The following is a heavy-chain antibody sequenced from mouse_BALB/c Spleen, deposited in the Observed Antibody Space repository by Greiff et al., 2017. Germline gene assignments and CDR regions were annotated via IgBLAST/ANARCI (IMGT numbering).Heavy chain of an antibody. CDR3: ARSPFYDGYLYYAMDY. CDR2: IWGGGST. D-gene: IGHD2-3*01. J-gene: IGHJ4*01. V-gene: IGHV2-6-4*01. CDR1: GFSLSRYS. Sequence: VQRVESGPGLVAPSQSLSITCTVSGFSLSRYSVHWVRQPPGKGLEWLGMIWGGGSTDYNSALKSRLSISKDNSKSQVFLKMNSLQTDDTAMYYCARSPFYDGYLYYAMDYWGQGTSVTVSS.